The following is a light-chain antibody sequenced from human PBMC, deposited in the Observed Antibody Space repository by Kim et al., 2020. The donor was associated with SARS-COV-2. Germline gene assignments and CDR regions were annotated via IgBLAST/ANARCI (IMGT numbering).Light chain of an antibody. CDR2: EVS. CDR1: SSDVGSYNL. V-gene: IGLV2-23*02. J-gene: IGLJ2*01. Sequence: QSALTQPASVSGSPGQSITISCTGTSSDVGSYNLVSWYQQHPGKAPKLMIYEVSKRPSGVSNRFSGSKSGNTASLTISGLQAEDEADYYCCSCAGSSTEVFGGGTKLTVL. CDR3: CSCAGSSTEV.